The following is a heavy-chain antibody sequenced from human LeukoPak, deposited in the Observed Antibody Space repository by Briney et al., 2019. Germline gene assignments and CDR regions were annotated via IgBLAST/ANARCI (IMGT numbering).Heavy chain of an antibody. V-gene: IGHV3-9*01. CDR3: AKAAVYSSSWTPFDD. CDR2: ISWSSGII. J-gene: IGHJ4*02. CDR1: GFIFDDHG. D-gene: IGHD6-13*01. Sequence: GGSLRLSCAASGFIFDDHGMHWVRQAPGKGLEWVSGISWSSGIIGYADSVKGRFTISRDNSKNTLYLQMNSLRTEDTAVYYCAKAAVYSSSWTPFDDWGQGTLVTVSS.